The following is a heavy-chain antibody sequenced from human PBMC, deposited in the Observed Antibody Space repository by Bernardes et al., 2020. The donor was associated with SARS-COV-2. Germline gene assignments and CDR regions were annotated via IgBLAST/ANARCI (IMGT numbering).Heavy chain of an antibody. CDR2: ISSSTSAI. J-gene: IGHJ4*02. CDR3: SRDLRDGSQY. D-gene: IGHD1-26*01. Sequence: GGSLRLSCAASGFTFSNYTMNWVRQAPGKGLEWVLSISSSTSAIYYAASVKGRFTISRDNAKNSLYIQMNSLRDEDTAVYYFSRDLRDGSQYWGQGTLVTVSS. V-gene: IGHV3-48*02. CDR1: GFTFSNYT.